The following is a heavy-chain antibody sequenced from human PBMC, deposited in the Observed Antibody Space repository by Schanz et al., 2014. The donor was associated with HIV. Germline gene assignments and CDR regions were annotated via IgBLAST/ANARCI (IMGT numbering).Heavy chain of an antibody. V-gene: IGHV3-9*01. J-gene: IGHJ6*02. D-gene: IGHD2-21*01. Sequence: EVQLVESGGGLVQPGRSLRLSCAASGFTFDDYAMHWVRQAPGKGLEWLSGISWNSGSIDYADSVKGRFTISRDNAKNTPYMQMNSLRGNDTDLYYGTNALSASRPYSMDIRGRGTTVSVAS. CDR2: ISWNSGSI. CDR1: GFTFDDYA. CDR3: TNALSASRPYSMDI.